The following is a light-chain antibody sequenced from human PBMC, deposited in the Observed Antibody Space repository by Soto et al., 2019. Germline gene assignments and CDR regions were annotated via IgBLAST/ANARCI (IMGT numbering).Light chain of an antibody. CDR2: DAS. CDR1: QSVSSY. V-gene: IGKV3-11*01. Sequence: IVLTQSPATLSLSPGERATLSCRASQSVSSYLAWYQQKPGQAPRLLIYDASNRATGIPARFSGSGSGTDFTLTISSLEPEDFAVYYCQQRGETFGQGTKVEIK. CDR3: QQRGET. J-gene: IGKJ1*01.